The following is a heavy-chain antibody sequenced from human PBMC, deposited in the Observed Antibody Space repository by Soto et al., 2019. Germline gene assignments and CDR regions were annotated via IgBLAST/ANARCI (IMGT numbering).Heavy chain of an antibody. CDR2: VYYSGIA. Sequence: SETLSLTCTVSGDSISSGANYWSWIRQHPGKGLEWIGYVYYSGIAYYNPSLKSRVSISVDTSKNQFSLKLSSVTAADTALYYCARHSNRNYGLYYFDYWGLGALVTVSS. V-gene: IGHV4-31*03. D-gene: IGHD4-4*01. CDR3: ARHSNRNYGLYYFDY. J-gene: IGHJ4*02. CDR1: GDSISSGANY.